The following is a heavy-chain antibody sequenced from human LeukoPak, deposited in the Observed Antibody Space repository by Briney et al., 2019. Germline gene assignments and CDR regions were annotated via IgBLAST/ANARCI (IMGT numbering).Heavy chain of an antibody. CDR3: ARGRGYSYGLKVDY. Sequence: GGSLRLSCAASGFTFSDYWMHWVRQAPGKGLVWVSRINSDGSSTSYADSVKGRFTISRDNAKNTLYLQMNSLRAEDTAVYYCARGRGYSYGLKVDYWGQGTLVTVSS. CDR1: GFTFSDYW. J-gene: IGHJ4*02. D-gene: IGHD5-18*01. V-gene: IGHV3-74*01. CDR2: INSDGSST.